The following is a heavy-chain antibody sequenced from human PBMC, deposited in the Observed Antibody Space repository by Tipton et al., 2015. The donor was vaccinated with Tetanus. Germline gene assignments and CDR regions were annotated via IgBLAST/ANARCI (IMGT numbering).Heavy chain of an antibody. CDR1: GGSISTYY. V-gene: IGHV4-59*13. J-gene: IGHJ6*03. Sequence: GLVKPSETLSLTCIVSGGSISTYYWSWIRQRPGRGLEWVGYVHYTGKDNYNPSLRSRVTLSVDTSKNQFSLQMSSVTAADTAVYYCARGRYSSSYSPPRYHYYYYIDVWGKGATVTVSS. D-gene: IGHD6-6*01. CDR2: VHYTGKD. CDR3: ARGRYSSSYSPPRYHYYYYIDV.